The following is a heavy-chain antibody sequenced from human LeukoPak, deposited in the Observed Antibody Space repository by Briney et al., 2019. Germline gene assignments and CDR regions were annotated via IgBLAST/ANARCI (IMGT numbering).Heavy chain of an antibody. V-gene: IGHV4-4*07. CDR2: IHTSWTT. CDR3: ARGDYYDGGGRNWFDP. CDR1: GDSMSSYY. D-gene: IGHD3-16*01. Sequence: SEALSLTCTVSGDSMSSYYWNFIRQPAGKGLEWIGRIHTSWTTYYNPSLKSRITMSVDTSRNQFSLRLTSVTAADTAVYYCARGDYYDGGGRNWFDPWGQGTLVTVSS. J-gene: IGHJ5*02.